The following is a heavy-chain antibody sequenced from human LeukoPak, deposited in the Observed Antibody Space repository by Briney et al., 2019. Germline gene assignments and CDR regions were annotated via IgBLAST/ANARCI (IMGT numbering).Heavy chain of an antibody. Sequence: PGGSLRLSCAASGFTFSSYAMHWVRQAPGKGLGWVAVISYDGSNKYYADSVKGRFTISRDNSKNTLYLQMNSLRAEDTAVYYCAREVQVATITLDYWGQGTLVTVSS. CDR1: GFTFSSYA. V-gene: IGHV3-30*04. D-gene: IGHD5-12*01. J-gene: IGHJ4*02. CDR2: ISYDGSNK. CDR3: AREVQVATITLDY.